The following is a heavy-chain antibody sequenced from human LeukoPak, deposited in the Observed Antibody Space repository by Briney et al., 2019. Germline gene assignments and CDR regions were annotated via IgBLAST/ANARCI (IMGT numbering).Heavy chain of an antibody. J-gene: IGHJ4*02. CDR2: INPKSGGA. D-gene: IGHD3-9*01. CDR1: GFTFNAYN. CDR3: AREYILTAYYGDY. Sequence: ASVNVSCKASGFTFNAYNIHWVRQAPGQGLEWMGWINPKSGGANYAQKFQGRVTMTWDTSISTAYMELSRLRSDDTAVYSCAREYILTAYYGDYWGQGTLVTVSS. V-gene: IGHV1-2*02.